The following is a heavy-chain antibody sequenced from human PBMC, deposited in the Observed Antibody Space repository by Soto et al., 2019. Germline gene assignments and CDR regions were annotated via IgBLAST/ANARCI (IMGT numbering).Heavy chain of an antibody. CDR1: GGSISSSSYY. CDR3: ARHAHGSYSVWFDP. J-gene: IGHJ5*02. V-gene: IGHV4-39*01. CDR2: IYYSGST. Sequence: PSETLSLTCTVSGGSISSSSYYWGWIRQPPGKGLEWIGSIYYSGSTYYNPSLKSRVTISVDTSKNQFSLKLSSVTAADTAVYYCARHAHGSYSVWFDPWGQGTLVTVSS. D-gene: IGHD1-26*01.